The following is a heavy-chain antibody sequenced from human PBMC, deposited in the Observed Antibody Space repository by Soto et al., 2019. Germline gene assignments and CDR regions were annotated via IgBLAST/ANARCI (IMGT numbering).Heavy chain of an antibody. D-gene: IGHD5-12*01. CDR3: AAGHSGYYYDYYYYGMDV. V-gene: IGHV1-58*01. CDR1: GFTFTNSA. CDR2: IVVGSGNT. Sequence: SVKVSCKASGFTFTNSAVQWVRQARGQRLEWIGWIVVGSGNTNYAQKFQERVTITRDMSTSTAYMELGSLRSEDTAVYYCAAGHSGYYYDYYYYGMDVWGQGTTVTVSS. J-gene: IGHJ6*02.